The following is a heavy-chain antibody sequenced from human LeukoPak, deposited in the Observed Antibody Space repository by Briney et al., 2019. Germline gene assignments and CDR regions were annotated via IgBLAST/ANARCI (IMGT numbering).Heavy chain of an antibody. D-gene: IGHD1-1*01. Sequence: PSETLSLTCTVSGGSISSGGYYWSWIRQPPGKGLEWIGEINHSGSTNYNPSLKSRVTISVDTSKNQFSLKLSSVTAADTAVYYCARSTGTSHRGAFDIWGQGTMVTVSS. CDR1: GGSISSGGYY. J-gene: IGHJ3*02. V-gene: IGHV4-39*07. CDR2: INHSGST. CDR3: ARSTGTSHRGAFDI.